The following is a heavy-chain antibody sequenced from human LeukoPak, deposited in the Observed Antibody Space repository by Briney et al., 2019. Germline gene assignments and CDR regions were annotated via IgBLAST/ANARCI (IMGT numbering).Heavy chain of an antibody. J-gene: IGHJ4*02. CDR2: ISGSGGST. CDR3: AKPPPPYSSSRSPNDY. Sequence: GGSLRLSCAASGFTFSSYAMSWVRQAPGKGLEWVSAISGSGGSTYYADSVKGRFTISRDNSKNTLYLQMNSLRAEDTAVYYCAKPPPPYSSSRSPNDYWGQGTLITVSS. D-gene: IGHD6-13*01. CDR1: GFTFSSYA. V-gene: IGHV3-23*01.